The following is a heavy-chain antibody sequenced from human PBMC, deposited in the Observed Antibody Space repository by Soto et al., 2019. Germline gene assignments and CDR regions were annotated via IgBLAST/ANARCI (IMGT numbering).Heavy chain of an antibody. CDR2: IWYDGSNK. D-gene: IGHD2-8*01. CDR1: GFTFSSYG. J-gene: IGHJ6*02. CDR3: AREMEDIVLMVYALDV. Sequence: QVQLVESGGGVVRPGRSLRLSCAASGFTFSSYGMHWVRQAPGKGLEWVAVIWYDGSNKYYADSVKGRFTISRDNSKNTLYLQMNSLRAEDTAVYYCAREMEDIVLMVYALDVWGQGTTVTVSS. V-gene: IGHV3-33*01.